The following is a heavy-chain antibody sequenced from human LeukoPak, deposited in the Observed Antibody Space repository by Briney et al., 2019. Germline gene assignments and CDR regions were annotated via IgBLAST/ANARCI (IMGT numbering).Heavy chain of an antibody. CDR3: ARHLSDYVWGSYRSV. J-gene: IGHJ4*02. Sequence: SETLSLTCAVYGGSFSGYYWSWIRQPPGKGLEWIGEINHSGSTNYNPSLKSRVTISVDTSKNQFSLKLSSVTAADTAVYYCARHLSDYVWGSYRSVWGQGTLVTVSS. V-gene: IGHV4-34*01. D-gene: IGHD3-16*02. CDR1: GGSFSGYY. CDR2: INHSGST.